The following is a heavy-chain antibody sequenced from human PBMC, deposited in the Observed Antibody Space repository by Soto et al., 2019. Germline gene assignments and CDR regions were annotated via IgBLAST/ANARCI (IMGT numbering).Heavy chain of an antibody. J-gene: IGHJ4*02. CDR3: ARDGSRGSYCFDY. CDR2: ISYDGSNK. D-gene: IGHD1-26*01. CDR1: GFTFSSYA. V-gene: IGHV3-30-3*01. Sequence: QVQLVESGGGVVQPGRSLRLSCAASGFTFSSYAMHWVRQAPGKGLEWVAVISYDGSNKYYADSVKGRFTISRDNSKNTLYLQMTSLGAEDTAVYYCARDGSRGSYCFDYWGQGTLVTVSS.